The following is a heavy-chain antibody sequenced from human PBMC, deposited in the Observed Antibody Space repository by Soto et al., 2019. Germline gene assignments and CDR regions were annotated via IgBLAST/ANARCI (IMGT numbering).Heavy chain of an antibody. D-gene: IGHD2-2*01. CDR2: IYYSGST. J-gene: IGHJ3*02. CDR3: ATKGYCSSTSCYPYAFDI. CDR1: GGSISSYY. V-gene: IGHV4-59*01. Sequence: QVQLQESGPGLVKPSETLSLTCTVSGGSISSYYWSWIRQPPGKGLEWIGYIYYSGSTNYSPSLKSRVTISVDTSKNQFSLKLSSVTAADTAVYYCATKGYCSSTSCYPYAFDIWGQGTMVTVSS.